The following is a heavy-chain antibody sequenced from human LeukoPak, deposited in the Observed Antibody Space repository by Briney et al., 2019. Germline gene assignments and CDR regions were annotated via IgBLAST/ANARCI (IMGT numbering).Heavy chain of an antibody. CDR2: ISTNGDST. V-gene: IGHV3-64D*06. CDR1: GFTFSAYS. Sequence: GGSLRLSCSASGFTFSAYSMHWVRQAPGKGLEYVPAISTNGDSTYYADSVKGRFTISRDNSKTTLYLQMSSLRAEDAAVYYCVGYSYGFSTNDYWGQGTLVTVSS. J-gene: IGHJ4*02. CDR3: VGYSYGFSTNDY. D-gene: IGHD5-18*01.